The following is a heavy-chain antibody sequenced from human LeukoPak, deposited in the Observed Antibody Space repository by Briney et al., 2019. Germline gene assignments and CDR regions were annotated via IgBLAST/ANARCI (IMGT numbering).Heavy chain of an antibody. V-gene: IGHV4-39*07. D-gene: IGHD2-15*01. CDR3: ARVAAKTVDY. CDR1: GGSIGRSSYY. Sequence: SETLSLTCTVSGGSIGRSSYYWGWIRQPPGKGLEWIGNIYYSGSTNYNPSLKSRVTISADMSKNQFSLKLSSVTAADTAFYYCARVAAKTVDYWGQGTLVTVSS. CDR2: IYYSGST. J-gene: IGHJ4*02.